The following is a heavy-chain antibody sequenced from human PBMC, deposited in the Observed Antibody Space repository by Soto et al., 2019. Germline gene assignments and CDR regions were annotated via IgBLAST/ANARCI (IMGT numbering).Heavy chain of an antibody. J-gene: IGHJ4*02. CDR2: IYYSGST. Sequence: SETLSLTCTVSGGSISSGGYYWSWIRQHPGKGLEWIGYIYYSGSTYYNPSLKSRVTISVDTSKNQFSLKLSSVTAADTAVYYCATYCSGGSCYLDYWGQGTLVTVS. CDR1: GGSISSGGYY. D-gene: IGHD2-15*01. V-gene: IGHV4-31*03. CDR3: ATYCSGGSCYLDY.